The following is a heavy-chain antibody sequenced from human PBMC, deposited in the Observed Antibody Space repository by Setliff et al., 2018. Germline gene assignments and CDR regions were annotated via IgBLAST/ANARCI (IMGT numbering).Heavy chain of an antibody. J-gene: IGHJ5*02. V-gene: IGHV3-23*01. D-gene: IGHD2-21*01. CDR3: ARGGGSYRAGNSRPTYWFDP. CDR1: GFTLTNAW. CDR2: IKSNTDGRT. Sequence: GGSLRLSCTASGFTLTNAWINWVRQAPGKGLEWVGRIKSNTDGRTYYADSVKGRFTISRDNSKSTVYLQMNSLRAEDTAIYYCARGGGSYRAGNSRPTYWFDPWGQGTLVTVSS.